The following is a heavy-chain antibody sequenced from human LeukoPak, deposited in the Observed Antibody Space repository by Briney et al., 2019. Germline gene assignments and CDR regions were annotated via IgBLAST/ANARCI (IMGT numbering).Heavy chain of an antibody. Sequence: ASVKVSCKASGYTFTSYGISWVRQAPGQGLEWMGWISAYNGNTNYAQKLQGRVTMTTDTSTSTAYMELRSLRSDDTAVYYCARGKTPFRGSSSWYRFKPYYFDYWGQGTLVTVSS. CDR3: ARGKTPFRGSSSWYRFKPYYFDY. CDR1: GYTFTSYG. CDR2: ISAYNGNT. D-gene: IGHD6-13*01. J-gene: IGHJ4*02. V-gene: IGHV1-18*01.